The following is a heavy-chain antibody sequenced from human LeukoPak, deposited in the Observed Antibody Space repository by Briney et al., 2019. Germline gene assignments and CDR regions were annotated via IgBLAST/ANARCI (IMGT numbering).Heavy chain of an antibody. CDR1: GYTFPDAY. Sequence: GASVKVSCKASGYTFPDAYVHWVRQAPGQGLEWMGWISPDSGGTNYAQKFQGRVTMTRDTSISTAYMELSRLTSDDTAVYYCARSLFDIVVVPAAIPFDYWGQGTLVTVSS. CDR2: ISPDSGGT. J-gene: IGHJ4*02. CDR3: ARSLFDIVVVPAAIPFDY. V-gene: IGHV1-2*02. D-gene: IGHD2-2*02.